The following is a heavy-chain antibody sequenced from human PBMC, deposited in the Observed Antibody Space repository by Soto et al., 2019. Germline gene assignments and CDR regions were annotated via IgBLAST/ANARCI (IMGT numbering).Heavy chain of an antibody. CDR1: GGSISSSSYY. Sequence: SETLSLTCTVSGGSISSSSYYWGWIRQPPGKGLEWIGSIYYSGSTYYNPSLKSRVTISVDTSKSQFSLNLSFVTAADTAVYYCATEGAPATCLFYFDNWGEATLVT. CDR2: IYYSGST. D-gene: IGHD1-26*01. J-gene: IGHJ4*02. CDR3: ATEGAPATCLFYFDN. V-gene: IGHV4-39*07.